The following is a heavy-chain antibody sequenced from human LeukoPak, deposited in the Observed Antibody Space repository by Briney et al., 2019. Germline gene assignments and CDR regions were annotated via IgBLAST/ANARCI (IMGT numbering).Heavy chain of an antibody. CDR2: IYTSGST. Sequence: SETLSLTCTVSGGSISTDYWSWIRQPAGKGLEWIGRIYTSGSTNYNPSLKSRVTISVDKSKNQFSLKLSSVTAADTAVYYCARDSPPNYDFWPSGAFDIWGQGTMVTVSS. J-gene: IGHJ3*02. CDR1: GGSISTDY. D-gene: IGHD3-3*01. CDR3: ARDSPPNYDFWPSGAFDI. V-gene: IGHV4-4*07.